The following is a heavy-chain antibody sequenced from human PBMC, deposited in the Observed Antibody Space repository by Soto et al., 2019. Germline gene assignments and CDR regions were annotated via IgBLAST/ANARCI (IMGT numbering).Heavy chain of an antibody. CDR3: ARAVMYDFWSGSLGDYYYGMDV. CDR1: GFTFSSYD. Sequence: GGSLRLSCAASGFTFSSYDMHWVRQATGKGLEWVSAIGTAGDTYYPGSVKGRFTISRENAQNSLYLQMNSPRAGDTAVYYCARAVMYDFWSGSLGDYYYGMDVWGQGTTVTVSS. D-gene: IGHD3-3*01. V-gene: IGHV3-13*01. J-gene: IGHJ6*02. CDR2: IGTAGDT.